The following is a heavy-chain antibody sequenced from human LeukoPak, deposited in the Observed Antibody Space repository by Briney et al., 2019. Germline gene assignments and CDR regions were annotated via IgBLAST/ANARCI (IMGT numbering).Heavy chain of an antibody. Sequence: SETLSLTCTVSGGSISDYYWNWIRQPPGKGLEWIGYIYYSGSTTYNPSLKSRVTMSVDTAKNQFSPKLRSVTAADTAVYFCARGDFCSKSNCYLRPMDVWGKGTTVTVSS. CDR3: ARGDFCSKSNCYLRPMDV. D-gene: IGHD3-3*01. CDR2: IYYSGST. J-gene: IGHJ6*03. V-gene: IGHV4-59*01. CDR1: GGSISDYY.